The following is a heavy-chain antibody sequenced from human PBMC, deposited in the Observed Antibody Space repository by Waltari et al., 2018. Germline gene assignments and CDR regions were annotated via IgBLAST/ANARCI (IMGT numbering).Heavy chain of an antibody. J-gene: IGHJ4*02. CDR2: INHSGST. V-gene: IGHV4-34*01. D-gene: IGHD3-22*01. CDR3: ARAMGSSGHFDY. CDR1: GGSFSGYY. Sequence: QVQLQQWGAGLLKPSETLSLTCAVYGGSFSGYYWSWIRQPPGKGLEWIGEINHSGSTNYDPSLKSRVTISVDTSKNQFSLKLSSVTAADTAVYYCARAMGSSGHFDYWGQGTLVTVSS.